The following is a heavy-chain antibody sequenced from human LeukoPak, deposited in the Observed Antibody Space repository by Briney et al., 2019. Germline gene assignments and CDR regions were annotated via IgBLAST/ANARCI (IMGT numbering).Heavy chain of an antibody. CDR1: GFMFSHYG. V-gene: IGHV3-23*01. Sequence: GGSLRLSCVASGFMFSHYGMTWVRQAPGKGLEWVATISGFGTDYADSVKGRFTISRDNSKNTLYLQMNSLRGDDSGLYYCVAGGGNRSWSQGSPVTVSS. D-gene: IGHD2/OR15-2a*01. J-gene: IGHJ4*02. CDR3: VAGGGNRS. CDR2: ISGFGT.